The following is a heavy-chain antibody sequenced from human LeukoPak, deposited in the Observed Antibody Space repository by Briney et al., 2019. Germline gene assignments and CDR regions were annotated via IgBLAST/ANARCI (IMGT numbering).Heavy chain of an antibody. CDR2: INSDGSST. V-gene: IGHV3-74*01. CDR3: ARGNAHAFDI. Sequence: GRSLRLSCAASGFTLSSYWMHWVRQAPGKGLVWVSRINSDGSSTTYADAVKGRFTISRDNAKNTLYLQMNSLRAEDTAVYYCARGNAHAFDIWGQGTMVTVSS. CDR1: GFTLSSYW. J-gene: IGHJ3*02. D-gene: IGHD1-1*01.